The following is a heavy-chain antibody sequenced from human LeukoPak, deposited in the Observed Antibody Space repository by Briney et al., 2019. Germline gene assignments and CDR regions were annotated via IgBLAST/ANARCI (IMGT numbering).Heavy chain of an antibody. D-gene: IGHD3-16*01. CDR1: GGSTSSSSYY. V-gene: IGHV4-39*07. Sequence: PSETLSLTCTVSGGSTSSSSYYWGWIRQPPGKGLEWIGSIFYSGSTYYNPSLKSRVTISVDTSKIQFSLKLRSVTAADTAVYYCARGLYTANFDYWGQGTLVTVSS. CDR3: ARGLYTANFDY. CDR2: IFYSGST. J-gene: IGHJ4*02.